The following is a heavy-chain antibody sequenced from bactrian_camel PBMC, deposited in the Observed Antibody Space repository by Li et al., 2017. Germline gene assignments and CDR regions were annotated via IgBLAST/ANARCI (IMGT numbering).Heavy chain of an antibody. J-gene: IGHJ4*01. V-gene: IGHV3S40*01. Sequence: VQLVESGGGSVPAGGSLRLSCTAAGYTINRDTVTWFRQAPGKGREGVAGVFTGSPYIRYANSVKGRFTASHDNAENTVYHQMNNLKPEDTAMYYCAASIGRHETDWYKADRFANWGQGTQVTVS. CDR2: VFTGSPYI. CDR3: AASIGRHETDWYKADRFAN. D-gene: IGHD6*01. CDR1: GYTINRDT.